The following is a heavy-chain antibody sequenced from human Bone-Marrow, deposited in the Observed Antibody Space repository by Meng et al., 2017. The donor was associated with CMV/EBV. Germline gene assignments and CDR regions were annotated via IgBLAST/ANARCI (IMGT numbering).Heavy chain of an antibody. CDR1: GFTFSSYS. V-gene: IGHV3-21*01. J-gene: IGHJ6*02. CDR3: ARDGYSSSWYYYYGMDV. D-gene: IGHD6-13*01. CDR2: ISSSSSYI. Sequence: GESLKISCAASGFTFSSYSMNWVRQAPGKGLECVSSISSSSSYIYYADSVKGRFTISRDNAKNSLYLQMNSLRAEDTAVYYCARDGYSSSWYYYYGMDVWGQGTTVTVSS.